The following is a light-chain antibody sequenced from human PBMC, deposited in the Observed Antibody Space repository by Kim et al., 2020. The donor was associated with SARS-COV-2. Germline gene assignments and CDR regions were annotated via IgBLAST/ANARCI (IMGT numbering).Light chain of an antibody. CDR1: KLGDNY. CDR2: QNI. CDR3: QAWDSSTSWV. Sequence: VTLGQTASITCSGDKLGDNYAYWYQQKPGQSPVLVIHQNIQRPSGIPERFSGSKSGNTATLTISGTQAMDEAEYYCQAWDSSTSWVFGGGTQLTFL. J-gene: IGLJ3*02. V-gene: IGLV3-1*01.